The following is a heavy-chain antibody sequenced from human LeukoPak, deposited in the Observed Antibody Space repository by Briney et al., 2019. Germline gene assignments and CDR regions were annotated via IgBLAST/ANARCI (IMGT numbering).Heavy chain of an antibody. J-gene: IGHJ1*01. CDR2: IKEDGSEK. Sequence: PAGGSLRLSCAASGFTISSYTMHWVRQAPGKGLEWVASIKEDGSEKNYVDSVKGRFTISRDNAKNSLYLQMNSLQAEDTAVYYCARDGRSGSYGDWGQGTLVTVSS. D-gene: IGHD2-15*01. CDR3: ARDGRSGSYGD. V-gene: IGHV3-7*01. CDR1: GFTISSYT.